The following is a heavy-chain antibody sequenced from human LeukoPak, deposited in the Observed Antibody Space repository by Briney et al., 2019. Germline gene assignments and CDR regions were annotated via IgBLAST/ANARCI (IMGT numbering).Heavy chain of an antibody. D-gene: IGHD2-15*01. V-gene: IGHV3-33*01. Sequence: GGSLRLSCAASGFTFSSYGMHWVRQAPGKGLEWVAVIWYDGSNKYYADSVKGRFTISRDNSKNTLYLQMNSLRAEDTAVYYCARDTGYCSGGSCYRWFDPWGQGTLVTVSS. CDR3: ARDTGYCSGGSCYRWFDP. CDR1: GFTFSSYG. CDR2: IWYDGSNK. J-gene: IGHJ5*02.